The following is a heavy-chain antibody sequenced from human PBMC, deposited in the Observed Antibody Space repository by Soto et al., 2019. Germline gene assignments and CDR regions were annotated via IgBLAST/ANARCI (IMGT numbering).Heavy chain of an antibody. J-gene: IGHJ4*02. D-gene: IGHD3-3*01. V-gene: IGHV4-59*01. Sequence: SETLSLTCTVSGSSISTYYWSWIRQPPGKGLEWIGYIYYSGSTNYNPSLKSRVTISVDTSKNQFSLKLSSVTAADTAVYYCARGLLYDFWSDDEQLHDNWGQGTLVTVS. CDR3: ARGLLYDFWSDDEQLHDN. CDR2: IYYSGST. CDR1: GSSISTYY.